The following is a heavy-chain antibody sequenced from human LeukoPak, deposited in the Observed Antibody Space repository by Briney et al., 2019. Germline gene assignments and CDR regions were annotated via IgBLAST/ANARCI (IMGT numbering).Heavy chain of an antibody. V-gene: IGHV4-59*12. CDR1: GGSISSYY. D-gene: IGHD6-13*01. CDR3: AREAPEYSSSWLFDY. J-gene: IGHJ4*02. CDR2: IYHSGST. Sequence: SETLSLTCTVSGGSISSYYWSWIRQPPGKGLEWIGYIYHSGSTYYNPSLKSRVTISVDRSKNQFSLKLSSVTAADTAVYYCAREAPEYSSSWLFDYWGQGTLVTVSS.